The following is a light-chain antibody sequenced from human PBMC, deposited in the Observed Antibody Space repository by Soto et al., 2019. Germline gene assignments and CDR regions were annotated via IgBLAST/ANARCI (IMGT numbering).Light chain of an antibody. CDR1: QTISSNN. J-gene: IGKJ1*01. V-gene: IGKV3-20*01. Sequence: EIVLTQSPGTLSVSPGERATLSCRASQTISSNNLAWYQQKPGQAPSLLIYGTSSRATGIPDRFSGSGSGTDFTLTISRLELEDSAIYYCQQYGSWTFGQGTKVEIK. CDR3: QQYGSWT. CDR2: GTS.